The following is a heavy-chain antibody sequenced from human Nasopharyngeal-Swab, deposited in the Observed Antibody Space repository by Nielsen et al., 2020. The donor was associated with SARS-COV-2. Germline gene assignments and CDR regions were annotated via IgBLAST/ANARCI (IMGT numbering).Heavy chain of an antibody. J-gene: IGHJ4*02. CDR2: ISSSGSTK. Sequence: GGSLRLSCAASGFTFSSYSMNWVRQAPGKGLEWVSYISSSGSTKYYADSVKGRFTISRDNAKNSLYLQMNSLRAEDTAVYYCARDPGLYYYGSGSYNPLDYWGQGTLVTVSS. CDR3: ARDPGLYYYGSGSYNPLDY. D-gene: IGHD3-10*01. V-gene: IGHV3-48*04. CDR1: GFTFSSYS.